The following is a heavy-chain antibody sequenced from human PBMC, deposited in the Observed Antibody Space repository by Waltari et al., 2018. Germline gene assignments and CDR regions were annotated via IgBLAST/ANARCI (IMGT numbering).Heavy chain of an antibody. CDR3: AREARVGASASGGY. Sequence: QPQLQESGPGLVKPSETLSLTCTVSGGSISSSSYYWGWIRQPPGKGLEWIGTIYYNGGTQYNPSLKSRVTISIDTSKNQFSLKLTSVTAADTAVYYCAREARVGASASGGYWGQGTLVTVSS. J-gene: IGHJ4*02. D-gene: IGHD1-26*01. CDR2: IYYNGGT. V-gene: IGHV4-39*07. CDR1: GGSISSSSYY.